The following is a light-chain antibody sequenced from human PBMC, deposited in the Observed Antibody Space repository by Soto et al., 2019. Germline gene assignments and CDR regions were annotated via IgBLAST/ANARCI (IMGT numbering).Light chain of an antibody. CDR2: GAS. V-gene: IGKV3-15*01. CDR3: QQYNNWPPWT. CDR1: QSVSYN. J-gene: IGKJ1*01. Sequence: EIVMTQSPATLSVSPGERATLSCRASQSVSYNLAWYQQKPGQAPSLLIYGASTRATGIPARFSGSGSGTEFTLTISILQSEDFAVYYCQQYNNWPPWTFGQGTKVEIQ.